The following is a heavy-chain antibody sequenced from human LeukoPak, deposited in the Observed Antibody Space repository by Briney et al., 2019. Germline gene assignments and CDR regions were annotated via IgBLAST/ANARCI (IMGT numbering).Heavy chain of an antibody. V-gene: IGHV3-30*18. CDR2: MSYDGSNK. D-gene: IGHD1-1*01. CDR1: GFTFSSYG. CDR3: AKENAGLYNWNDVRPYGMDV. Sequence: GGSLRLSCAASGFTFSSYGMHWVRQAPGKGLEWVAVMSYDGSNKYYADSVKGRFTISRDNSKNTLYLQMNSLRAEDTAVYYCAKENAGLYNWNDVRPYGMDVWGQGTTVTVSS. J-gene: IGHJ6*02.